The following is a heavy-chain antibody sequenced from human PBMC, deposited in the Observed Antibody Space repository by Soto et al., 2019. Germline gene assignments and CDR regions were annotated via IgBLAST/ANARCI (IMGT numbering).Heavy chain of an antibody. D-gene: IGHD2-2*01. V-gene: IGHV4-31*03. J-gene: IGHJ4*02. Sequence: QVQLQESGPGLVKPSQTLSLTCTVSGGSISSGGYYWSWIRQHPGEGLEWIGYIYYSGSTYYNPSLKSRVTISVDTSKNQFSLKLSSVTAADTAVYYCAREDCSSTSCYHYWGQGTLVTVSS. CDR1: GGSISSGGYY. CDR3: AREDCSSTSCYHY. CDR2: IYYSGST.